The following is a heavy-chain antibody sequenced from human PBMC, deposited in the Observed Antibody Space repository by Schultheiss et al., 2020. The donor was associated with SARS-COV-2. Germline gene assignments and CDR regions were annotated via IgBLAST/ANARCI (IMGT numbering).Heavy chain of an antibody. Sequence: GGSLRLSCAASGFTFSSYAMSWVRQAPGKGLEWVSGISWNSGSISYADSVKGRFTISRDNAKSSLYLQMNNLRADDTALYYCANSRYTSSWFDYWGQGTLVTVSS. D-gene: IGHD6-13*01. J-gene: IGHJ4*02. V-gene: IGHV3-9*01. CDR1: GFTFSSYA. CDR3: ANSRYTSSWFDY. CDR2: ISWNSGSI.